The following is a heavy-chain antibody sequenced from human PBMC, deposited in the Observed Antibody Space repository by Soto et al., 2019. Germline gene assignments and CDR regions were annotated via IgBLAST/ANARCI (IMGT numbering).Heavy chain of an antibody. CDR1: GGSISKFY. J-gene: IGHJ5*02. V-gene: IGHV4-4*07. CDR3: VRDGSKSLRDWFDP. Sequence: TLSLTCNVSGGSISKFYWAWIRKTAGNGLEWMGRVYATGTTDYNPSLRSRVAMSVDISKKTFSLRLRSVTGADSGVYYCVRDGSKSLRDWFDPWGQGILVTVSS. CDR2: VYATGTT.